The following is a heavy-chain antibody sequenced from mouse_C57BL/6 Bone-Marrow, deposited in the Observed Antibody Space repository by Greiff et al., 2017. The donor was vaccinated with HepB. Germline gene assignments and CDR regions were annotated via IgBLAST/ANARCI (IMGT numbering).Heavy chain of an antibody. V-gene: IGHV1-50*01. D-gene: IGHD1-1*01. CDR2: IDPSDSYT. CDR3: ASDYYGSSYAGGY. CDR1: GYTFTSYW. Sequence: VQLQQPGAELVKPGASVKLSCKASGYTFTSYWMQWVKQRPGQGLEWIGEIDPSDSYTNYNQKFKGKATLTVDTSSSTAYKQHSSLTSEDSAVYYWASDYYGSSYAGGYWGQGTTLTVSS. J-gene: IGHJ2*01.